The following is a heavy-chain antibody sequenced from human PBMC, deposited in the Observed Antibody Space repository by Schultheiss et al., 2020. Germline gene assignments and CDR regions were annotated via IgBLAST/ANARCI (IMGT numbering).Heavy chain of an antibody. Sequence: GGSLRLSCAASGFTFSSYGMHWVRQAPGKGLEWVAVIWYDGSNKYYADSVKGRFTISRDNSKNTLYLQMNSLRAEDTAVYYCARGSYWSGGSCYSVYAFDIWGQGTMVTVSS. CDR1: GFTFSSYG. CDR3: ARGSYWSGGSCYSVYAFDI. V-gene: IGHV3-33*01. CDR2: IWYDGSNK. J-gene: IGHJ3*02. D-gene: IGHD2-15*01.